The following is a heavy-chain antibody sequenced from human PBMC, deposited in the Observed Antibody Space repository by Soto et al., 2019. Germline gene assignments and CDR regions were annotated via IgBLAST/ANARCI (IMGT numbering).Heavy chain of an antibody. V-gene: IGHV4-30-4*01. J-gene: IGHJ6*02. D-gene: IGHD1-20*01. CDR2: IYYSGST. CDR3: ARVGFNWNDDYYGMDV. Sequence: ASETLSLTCTVSGGSSISGDYYWSWIRQPPGKGLEWIGYIYYSGSTYYNPSLKSRVTISVDTSKNQFSLKLSSVTAADTAVYYCARVGFNWNDDYYGMDVWGQGTTVTVSS. CDR1: GGSSISGDYY.